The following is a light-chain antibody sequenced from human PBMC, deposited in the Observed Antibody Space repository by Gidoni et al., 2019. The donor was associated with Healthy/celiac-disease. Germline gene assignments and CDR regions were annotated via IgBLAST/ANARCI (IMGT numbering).Light chain of an antibody. CDR2: DAS. J-gene: IGKJ2*01. CDR3: QQYDNLQT. CDR1: QDISNY. Sequence: DIQMTQSPSSLSASVGDRVTITCQASQDISNYLNWYQHKPGKAPKLLIYDASTLETGVPSRFSGSGSGTDFTFTISSLQPEDIATYYCQQYDNLQTFGQGTKLEIK. V-gene: IGKV1-33*01.